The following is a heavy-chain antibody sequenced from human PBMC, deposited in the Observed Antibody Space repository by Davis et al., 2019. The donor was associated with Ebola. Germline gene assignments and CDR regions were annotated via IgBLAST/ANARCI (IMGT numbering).Heavy chain of an antibody. Sequence: GSLRLSCSVSGGSVGSDYWSWIRQSPGKGLEWIAFISNGGRTIYNPSLRGRVTISVDTSKNQFSLKLSSVTAADTAVYYCASCPYSSGWHFDYWGQGTLVTVSS. CDR1: GGSVGSDY. J-gene: IGHJ4*02. CDR2: ISNGGRT. V-gene: IGHV4-59*02. D-gene: IGHD6-19*01. CDR3: ASCPYSSGWHFDY.